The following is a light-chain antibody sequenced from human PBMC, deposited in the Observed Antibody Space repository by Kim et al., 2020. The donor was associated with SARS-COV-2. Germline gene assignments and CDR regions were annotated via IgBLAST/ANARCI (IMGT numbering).Light chain of an antibody. J-gene: IGLJ2*01. Sequence: GQKVNISCSETSSNIGNNYVSWYQQLPGTAPKLLIYDNDKRLSGIPGRFSGAKSGTSATLGIAGLQTGDEADYYCATWDNSLYGGVFGGGTQLTVL. CDR1: SSNIGNNY. CDR2: DND. CDR3: ATWDNSLYGGV. V-gene: IGLV1-51*01.